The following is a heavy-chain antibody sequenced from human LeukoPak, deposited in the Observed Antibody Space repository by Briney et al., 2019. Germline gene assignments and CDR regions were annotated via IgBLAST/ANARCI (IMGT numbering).Heavy chain of an antibody. J-gene: IGHJ4*02. CDR1: GGSISSYY. CDR3: ARHLMITFGGALNYFDY. CDR2: IYYSGST. V-gene: IGHV4-59*08. D-gene: IGHD3-16*01. Sequence: PSETLSLTCTVSGGSISSYYWSWIRQPPGKGLEWIGYIYYSGSTNYNPSLKSRVTISVDTSKNQFSLKLSSVTAADTAVYYCARHLMITFGGALNYFDYWGQGTLVTVSS.